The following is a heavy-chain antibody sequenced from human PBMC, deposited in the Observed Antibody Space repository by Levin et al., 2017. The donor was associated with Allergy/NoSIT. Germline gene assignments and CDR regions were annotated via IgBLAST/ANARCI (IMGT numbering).Heavy chain of an antibody. CDR3: ARGSNGWSPAGFDY. V-gene: IGHV3-30-3*01. D-gene: IGHD1-26*01. CDR1: GFTFNSFA. Sequence: GGSLRLSCAVSGFTFNSFAMHWVRQAAGKGLEWVAVISSDGTRKYYSGSVEGQFTISRDNSKDTLFLQMSGLRDEDTAVYYCARGSNGWSPAGFDYWGQGTLVTVSS. J-gene: IGHJ4*02. CDR2: ISSDGTRK.